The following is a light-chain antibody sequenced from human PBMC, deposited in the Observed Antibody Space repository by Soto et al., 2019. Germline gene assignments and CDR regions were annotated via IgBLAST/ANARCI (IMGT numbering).Light chain of an antibody. V-gene: IGKV1-5*01. Sequence: DNQMTQSPSTLSASVGDSVTITCRASQSISSWSAWYQQKPRKAPKLLIYDAYSLESGVPSRLSGSGSGTEFTLTISSLQPDDFATYYCQQYNSYWTFGQGTKVDIK. CDR1: QSISSW. CDR2: DAY. CDR3: QQYNSYWT. J-gene: IGKJ1*01.